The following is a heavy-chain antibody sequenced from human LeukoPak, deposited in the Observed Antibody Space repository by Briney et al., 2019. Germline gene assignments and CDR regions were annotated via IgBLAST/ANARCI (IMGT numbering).Heavy chain of an antibody. V-gene: IGHV3-30*02. D-gene: IGHD4-17*01. CDR2: IRYDGSKK. CDR1: QFTFTKYW. CDR3: AKIPYGDYVLDYYYYMDV. J-gene: IGHJ6*03. Sequence: GGSLRLSCAASQFTFTKYWMTWVRQAPGKGLEWVAFIRYDGSKKFYADSVKGRFTISRDNSKNTLYLQMYSLRAEDTAVYYCAKIPYGDYVLDYYYYMDVWGKGTTVTISS.